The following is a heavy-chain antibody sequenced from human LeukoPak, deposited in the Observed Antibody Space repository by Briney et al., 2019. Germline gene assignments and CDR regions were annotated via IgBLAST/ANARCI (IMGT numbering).Heavy chain of an antibody. CDR1: GGSISNYY. CDR2: IDPRGST. D-gene: IGHD2-2*01. V-gene: IGHV4-4*07. CDR3: ARGRYCTATTCDAGGDAFDI. J-gene: IGHJ3*02. Sequence: SETLSLTCTGSGGSISNYYWSWIRQPAGKGLEGSGRIDPRGSTTYRSSLKSRVTMSADTSKNHFSLNLTSLTAADTAVYYCARGRYCTATTCDAGGDAFDIWGQGTMVTVSS.